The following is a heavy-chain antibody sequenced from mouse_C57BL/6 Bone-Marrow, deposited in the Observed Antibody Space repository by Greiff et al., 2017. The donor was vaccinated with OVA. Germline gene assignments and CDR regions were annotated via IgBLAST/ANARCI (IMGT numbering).Heavy chain of an antibody. J-gene: IGHJ2*01. Sequence: EVKLVESGGGLVQPKGSLKLSCAASGFSFNTYAMNWVRQAPGKGLEWVARIRSKSNNYATYYADSVKDRFTISRDDSESMLYLQMNNLKTEDTAMYYCVRHSYYYTSFDYWGQGTTLTVSS. D-gene: IGHD2-12*01. CDR3: VRHSYYYTSFDY. V-gene: IGHV10-1*01. CDR1: GFSFNTYA. CDR2: IRSKSNNYAT.